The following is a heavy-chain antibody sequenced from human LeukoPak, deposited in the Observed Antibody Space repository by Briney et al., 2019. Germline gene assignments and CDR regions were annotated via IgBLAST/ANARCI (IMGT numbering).Heavy chain of an antibody. CDR1: GGSFSGYY. D-gene: IGHD3-10*01. Sequence: SETLSLTCAVYGGSFSGYYWSWIRQPPGKGLEWIGEINHSGSTNYNPSLKSRVTISVDTSKNQFSLKLSSVTAEDTAVYYCARDFPLWFGELTPLDYWGQGTLVTVSS. V-gene: IGHV4-34*01. CDR3: ARDFPLWFGELTPLDY. J-gene: IGHJ4*02. CDR2: INHSGST.